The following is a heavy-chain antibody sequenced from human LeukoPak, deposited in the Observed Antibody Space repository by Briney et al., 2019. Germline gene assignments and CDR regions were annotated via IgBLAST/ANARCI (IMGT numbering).Heavy chain of an antibody. CDR1: GYSISSGYY. D-gene: IGHD6-13*01. V-gene: IGHV4-38-2*02. Sequence: SETLSLTCTVSGYSISSGYYWGWIRQPPGKGLEWIGSIYHSGSTYYNPSLKSRVTISVDTSKNQFSLKLSSVTAADTAVYYCARGRLSSSWDHFDYWGQGTLVTVSS. CDR2: IYHSGST. J-gene: IGHJ4*02. CDR3: ARGRLSSSWDHFDY.